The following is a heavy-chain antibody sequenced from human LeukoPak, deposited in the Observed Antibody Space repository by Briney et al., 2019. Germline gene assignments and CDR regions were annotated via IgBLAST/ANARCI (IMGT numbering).Heavy chain of an antibody. CDR1: GYTFSSYA. CDR2: ISADNGNT. V-gene: IGHV1-18*04. J-gene: IGHJ4*02. CDR3: ARSQLYYYDNTPFDY. Sequence: ASVKVSCKASGYTFSSYAISWVRQAPGQGLEWMGWISADNGNTNHAQKFQGRVSLTTDTSTSTAYMELRTLTSDDTAVYYCARSQLYYYDNTPFDYWGQGTLVTVSS. D-gene: IGHD3-22*01.